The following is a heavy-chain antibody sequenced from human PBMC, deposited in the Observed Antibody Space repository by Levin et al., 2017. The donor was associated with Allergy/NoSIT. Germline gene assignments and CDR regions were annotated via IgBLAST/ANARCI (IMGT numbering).Heavy chain of an antibody. CDR2: ISYDGSNK. Sequence: GESLKISCAASGFTFSSYAMHWVRQAPGKGLEWVAVISYDGSNKYYADSAKGRFTISRDNSKNTLYLQMNSLRAEDTAVYYCARAHYDFWSGYSWGQGTLVTVSS. V-gene: IGHV3-30-3*01. D-gene: IGHD3-3*01. J-gene: IGHJ4*02. CDR3: ARAHYDFWSGYS. CDR1: GFTFSSYA.